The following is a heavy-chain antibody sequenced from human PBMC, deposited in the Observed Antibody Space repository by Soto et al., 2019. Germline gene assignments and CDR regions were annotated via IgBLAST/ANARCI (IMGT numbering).Heavy chain of an antibody. V-gene: IGHV5-10-1*01. Sequence: GESLKISCKGSGYSFTSYWISWVRQMPGKGLEWMGRIDPSDSYTNYSPSFQGHVTISADKSISTAYLQWSSLKASDTAMYYCARRAMDPQYYYYYYGMDVWGQGTTVTVSS. D-gene: IGHD2-2*01. J-gene: IGHJ6*02. CDR1: GYSFTSYW. CDR3: ARRAMDPQYYYYYYGMDV. CDR2: IDPSDSYT.